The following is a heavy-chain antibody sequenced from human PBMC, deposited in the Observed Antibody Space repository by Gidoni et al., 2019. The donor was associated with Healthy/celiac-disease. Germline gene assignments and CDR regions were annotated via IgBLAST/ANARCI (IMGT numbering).Heavy chain of an antibody. CDR3: ARGVGGNYYGSGSYYHY. D-gene: IGHD3-10*01. J-gene: IGHJ4*02. V-gene: IGHV4-34*01. Sequence: QVQLQQWGAGLLKPSETLSLTCAVYGGSFSGYYCSWIRQPPGKGLEWIGEINHSGSPNYNPSLKSRVTISVDTSKNQFSLKLSSVTAAETAVYYCARGVGGNYYGSGSYYHYWGQGTLVTVSS. CDR1: GGSFSGYY. CDR2: INHSGSP.